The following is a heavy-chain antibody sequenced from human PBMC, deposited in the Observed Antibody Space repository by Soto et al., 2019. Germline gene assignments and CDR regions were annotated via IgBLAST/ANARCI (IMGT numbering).Heavy chain of an antibody. CDR2: IYYSGST. CDR1: GGSISSGGYY. J-gene: IGHJ6*02. CDR3: AREPRFLDSNYYGMDV. V-gene: IGHV4-31*03. D-gene: IGHD3-3*01. Sequence: SETLSLTCTVSGGSISSGGYYWSWIRQHPGKGLEWIGYIYYSGSTYYNPSLKSRVTISVDTSRNQFSLKLSSVTAADTAVYYCAREPRFLDSNYYGMDVWGQGTTVTVSS.